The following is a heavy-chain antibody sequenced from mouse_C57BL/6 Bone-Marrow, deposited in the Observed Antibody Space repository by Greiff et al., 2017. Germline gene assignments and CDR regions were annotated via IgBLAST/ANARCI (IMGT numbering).Heavy chain of an antibody. Sequence: VQLQQSGAELVRPGASVKLSCTASGFNIKDDYMHWVKQRPEQGLEWIGWIDPGNGDTEYATKFQGKATITADTSSNTAYLPLSRLTSEDTAVYYCTGSVVSARDYWGQGTSVTVSS. CDR2: IDPGNGDT. J-gene: IGHJ4*01. D-gene: IGHD1-1*01. V-gene: IGHV14-4*01. CDR3: TGSVVSARDY. CDR1: GFNIKDDY.